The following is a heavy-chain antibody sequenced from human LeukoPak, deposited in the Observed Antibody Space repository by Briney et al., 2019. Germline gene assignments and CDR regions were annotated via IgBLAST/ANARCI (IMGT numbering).Heavy chain of an antibody. CDR2: IYFSGST. D-gene: IGHD3-3*01. V-gene: IGHV4-30-4*08. CDR1: GGSISSGDDY. J-gene: IGHJ5*02. CDR3: ARGVTIFGVVGYNWFDP. Sequence: SQTLSLTCTLSGGSISSGDDYWSWIRQPPGKGLEWIWDIYFSGSTYYNPSLKSRVTISVDTSKNQFSLQLSSLTAADTAVYYCARGVTIFGVVGYNWFDPWGQGTLVTVSS.